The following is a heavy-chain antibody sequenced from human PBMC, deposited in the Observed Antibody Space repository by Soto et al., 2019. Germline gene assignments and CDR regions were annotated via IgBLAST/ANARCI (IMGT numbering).Heavy chain of an antibody. CDR1: GGSISSGGYY. CDR3: AGDVGGEQWMYFYDFDI. D-gene: IGHD6-19*01. J-gene: IGHJ3*02. Sequence: SETLSLTCTVSGGSISSGGYYWSWIRQHPGQGLEWIGYNYYSGSTYYNPSLKSRVTISVDTSKKQFSLKLSAMTAADTAVYYCAGDVGGEQWMYFYDFDIWGQGTMVTVSS. V-gene: IGHV4-31*03. CDR2: NYYSGST.